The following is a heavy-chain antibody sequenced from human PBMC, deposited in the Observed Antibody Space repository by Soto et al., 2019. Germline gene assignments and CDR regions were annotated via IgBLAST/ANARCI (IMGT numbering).Heavy chain of an antibody. CDR3: ARDRFVVPAAMMDYYYYGMDV. CDR1: GYTFTSYG. V-gene: IGHV1-18*01. CDR2: ISAYNVNT. D-gene: IGHD2-2*01. Sequence: ASVKVSCKASGYTFTSYGISWVRQAPGQGLEWMGWISAYNVNTNYAQKLQGRVTMTTDTSTSTAYMELRSLRSDDTAVYYCARDRFVVPAAMMDYYYYGMDVWGQGTTVTVSS. J-gene: IGHJ6*02.